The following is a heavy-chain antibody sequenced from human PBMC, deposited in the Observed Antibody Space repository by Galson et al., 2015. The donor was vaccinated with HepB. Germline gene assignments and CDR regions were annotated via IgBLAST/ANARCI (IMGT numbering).Heavy chain of an antibody. Sequence: TLSLTCTSSGTSISSGIYYVSWIRQPAGKGLEWIGRIYTSGSTDYNPPIKSRVTMSVDTSKNQFSLKMSCVTAADTAVYYCARERSTPVSDWFDPWGQGTLVTVSS. V-gene: IGHV4-61*02. CDR1: GTSISSGIYY. J-gene: IGHJ5*02. CDR2: IYTSGST. D-gene: IGHD2-2*01. CDR3: ARERSTPVSDWFDP.